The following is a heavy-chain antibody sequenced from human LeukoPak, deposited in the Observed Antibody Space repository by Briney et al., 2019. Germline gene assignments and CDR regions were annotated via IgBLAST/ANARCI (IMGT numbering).Heavy chain of an antibody. CDR2: IRFDGSSK. V-gene: IGHV3-30*02. Sequence: GGSLRLSCAASGFTFTTYGMHWVRQAPGKGLEWVAFIRFDGSSKYYADSVKGRFTISRDNSKNTLYLQMNSLRAEDTAVYYCAISMDFSDTSTSDPWGQGTLVTVSS. CDR1: GFTFTTYG. CDR3: AISMDFSDTSTSDP. J-gene: IGHJ5*02. D-gene: IGHD3-22*01.